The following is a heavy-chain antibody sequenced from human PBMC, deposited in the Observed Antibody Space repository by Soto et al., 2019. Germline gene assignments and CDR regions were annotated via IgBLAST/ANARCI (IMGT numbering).Heavy chain of an antibody. Sequence: QVQLVQSGAEVKKPGSSVKVSCKASGGTFSSYAISWVRQAPGQGLEWMGGIIPIFGTANYAQKFQGRVTITADESTSTAYMELSSLRSDDTAVYYCARDKGRCSGCQGTYNWFDPWGQGTLVTVSS. CDR1: GGTFSSYA. J-gene: IGHJ5*02. CDR3: ARDKGRCSGCQGTYNWFDP. CDR2: IIPIFGTA. V-gene: IGHV1-69*01. D-gene: IGHD6-19*01.